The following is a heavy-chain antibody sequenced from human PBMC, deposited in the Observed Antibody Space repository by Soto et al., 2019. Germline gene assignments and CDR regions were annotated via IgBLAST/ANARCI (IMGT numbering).Heavy chain of an antibody. Sequence: QVQLQESGPGLVKPSQTLSLTCTVSGGSISSGGYYWSWIRQHPGKGLEWIGYIYYSGSTYYNPSLKSRVTISVDTSKNQFSLKLSSVTAADTAVYYCASLLYCSGGSCYPPRGALNAFDIWGQGTMVTVSS. CDR2: IYYSGST. CDR1: GGSISSGGYY. J-gene: IGHJ3*02. CDR3: ASLLYCSGGSCYPPRGALNAFDI. V-gene: IGHV4-31*03. D-gene: IGHD2-15*01.